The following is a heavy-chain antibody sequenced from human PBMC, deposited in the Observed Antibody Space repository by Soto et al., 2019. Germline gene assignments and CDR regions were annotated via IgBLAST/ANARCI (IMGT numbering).Heavy chain of an antibody. CDR3: TTEVIAVAGTWDY. V-gene: IGHV3-15*01. CDR1: GFTFSNAW. CDR2: IKSKTDGGTT. J-gene: IGHJ4*02. Sequence: GGSLRLSCAASGFTFSNAWMSWVRQAPGKGLEWVGRIKSKTDGGTTDYAAPVKGRFTISRDDSKNTLYLQMNSLKTEDTAVYYCTTEVIAVAGTWDYWGQGSLVTVSS. D-gene: IGHD6-19*01.